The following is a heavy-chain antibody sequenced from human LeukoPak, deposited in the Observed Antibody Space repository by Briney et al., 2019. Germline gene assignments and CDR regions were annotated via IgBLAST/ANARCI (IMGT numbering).Heavy chain of an antibody. D-gene: IGHD3-16*02. CDR1: GYLFINYG. J-gene: IGHJ4*02. CDR3: AREFEAYDYVWGSYQRNFDY. V-gene: IGHV1-2*02. Sequence: ASVKVSCKASGYLFINYGITWVRQAPGQGLEWMGWINPNSGGTNYAQKFQGRVTMTRDTSISTAYMELSRLRSDDTAVYYCAREFEAYDYVWGSYQRNFDYWGQGALVTVSS. CDR2: INPNSGGT.